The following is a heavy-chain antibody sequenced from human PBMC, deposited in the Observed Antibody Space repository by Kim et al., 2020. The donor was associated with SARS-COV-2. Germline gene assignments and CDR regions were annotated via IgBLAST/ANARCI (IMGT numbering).Heavy chain of an antibody. D-gene: IGHD6-19*01. J-gene: IGHJ4*02. CDR3: GKDYSNVHGWLAYIDY. CDR2: IGGGGSTT. V-gene: IGHV3-23*01. CDR1: GFPFSSYA. Sequence: GGSLRLSCVASGFPFSSYAMNWVRLAPGKGLEWVSAIGGGGSTTYYADSVKGRFTISRDSSKNTLYLQMNSLRAEDTAVYYCGKDYSNVHGWLAYIDYWGQGTLVTVSS.